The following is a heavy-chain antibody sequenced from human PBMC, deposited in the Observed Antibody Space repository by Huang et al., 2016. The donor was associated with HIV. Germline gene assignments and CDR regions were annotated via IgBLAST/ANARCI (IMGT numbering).Heavy chain of an antibody. Sequence: QVNLVQSGAEVRKPGSSVKVSCKASGGTFKKYAISWVRQAPGQGLEWVGASIPLNGSAEYAEKFQDRVTLTAAGSTNTAYLELDRLTSEDTAVYYCAKVAAGQPFHFYYYMDAWGDGTTVSVSS. CDR3: AKVAAGQPFHFYYYMDA. CDR2: SIPLNGSA. V-gene: IGHV1-69*13. D-gene: IGHD3-3*02. CDR1: GGTFKKYA. J-gene: IGHJ6*03.